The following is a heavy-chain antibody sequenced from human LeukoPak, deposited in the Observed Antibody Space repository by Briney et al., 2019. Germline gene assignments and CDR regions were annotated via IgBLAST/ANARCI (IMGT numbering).Heavy chain of an antibody. J-gene: IGHJ4*02. Sequence: GGSLRLSCAASGFTFSSYEMNWVRQAPGKGLEWVSYISSSGSTIYYADSVKGRFTISRDNAKNSLYLQMNSLRAEDTVVYYCAREDVSSSWLSAFDYWGQGTLVTVSS. CDR1: GFTFSSYE. CDR3: AREDVSSSWLSAFDY. D-gene: IGHD6-13*01. V-gene: IGHV3-48*03. CDR2: ISSSGSTI.